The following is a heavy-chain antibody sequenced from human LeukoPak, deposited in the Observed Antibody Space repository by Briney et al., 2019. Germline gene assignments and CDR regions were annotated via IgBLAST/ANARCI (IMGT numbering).Heavy chain of an antibody. CDR1: GGSISSSSYY. Sequence: SETLSLTCTVSGGSISSSSYYWGWIRQPPGKGLEWIGSIYYSGSTYYNPSLKSRVTIPVDTSKNQFSLKLSSVTAADTAVYYCARINYYGSGSYYLHYYYYMDVWGKGTTVTVSS. CDR3: ARINYYGSGSYYLHYYYYMDV. D-gene: IGHD3-10*01. CDR2: IYYSGST. J-gene: IGHJ6*03. V-gene: IGHV4-39*07.